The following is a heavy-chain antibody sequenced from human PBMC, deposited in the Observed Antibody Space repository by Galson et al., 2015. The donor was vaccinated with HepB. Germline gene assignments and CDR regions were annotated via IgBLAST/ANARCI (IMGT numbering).Heavy chain of an antibody. V-gene: IGHV1-3*01. J-gene: IGHJ3*02. CDR2: INAASGNT. CDR3: ARAYCYDSSGPYYDAFDI. Sequence: SVKVSCKASGFPFTSYSVHWVRQAPGQRLEWMGWINAASGNTKYSQKFQGRVTITRDTSASTAYMELRSLRSEDTAVYYCARAYCYDSSGPYYDAFDIWGQGTMVTVS. D-gene: IGHD3-22*01. CDR1: GFPFTSYS.